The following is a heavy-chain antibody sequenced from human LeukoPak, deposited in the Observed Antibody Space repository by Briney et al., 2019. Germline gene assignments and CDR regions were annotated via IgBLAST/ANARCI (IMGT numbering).Heavy chain of an antibody. CDR2: IRYDGSNK. V-gene: IGHV3-30*02. J-gene: IGHJ4*02. D-gene: IGHD2-2*01. Sequence: GGSLRLSCAASGFTFSSYGMHWVRQAPGKGLEWVAFIRYDGSNKYYADSVKGRFTISRDNSKNTLYLQMNSLRAEDTAVYYCAKDHGEYQLLSWFDYWGQGTLVTVSS. CDR3: AKDHGEYQLLSWFDY. CDR1: GFTFSSYG.